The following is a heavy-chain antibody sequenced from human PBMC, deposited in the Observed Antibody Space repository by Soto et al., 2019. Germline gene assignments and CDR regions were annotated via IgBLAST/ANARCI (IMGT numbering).Heavy chain of an antibody. CDR3: QRNHRLALLDENNWFDP. J-gene: IGHJ5*02. Sequence: SETLSLTCTVSGDSLSGSTYYWGWIRQPPGKGLQWVVSRLDSANTYYNPSLKSRVTISVDTSNNQFSLRLNSVTAADTAAYYCQRNHRLALLDENNWFDPWGQGNLVTVS. D-gene: IGHD1-26*01. V-gene: IGHV4-39*01. CDR1: GDSLSGSTYY. CDR2: RLDSANT.